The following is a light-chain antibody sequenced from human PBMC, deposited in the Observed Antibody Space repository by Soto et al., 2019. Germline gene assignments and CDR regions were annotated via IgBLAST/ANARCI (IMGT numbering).Light chain of an antibody. Sequence: CTGTSSDVGSYNLVSWYQQHPGKAPKLMIYEGSKRPSGVSNRFSGSKSGNTASLTISGLQAEDEADYYCCSYAGSSTVVFGGGTKLTVL. J-gene: IGLJ2*01. CDR1: SSDVGSYNL. CDR2: EGS. V-gene: IGLV2-23*01. CDR3: CSYAGSSTVV.